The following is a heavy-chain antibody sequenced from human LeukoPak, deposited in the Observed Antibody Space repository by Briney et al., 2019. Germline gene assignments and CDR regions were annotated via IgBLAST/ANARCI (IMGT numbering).Heavy chain of an antibody. V-gene: IGHV3-7*01. Sequence: GGSLRLSCAASGFTFSSYWMSWVRQAPGKGLEWVAKIKQDGNEKYYVDSVKGRFTISRDNAKNSLYLQMNSLRAEDTAVYYCARDDFVSGHDILTAYFYYYYMDVWGKGTTVTVSS. D-gene: IGHD3-9*01. J-gene: IGHJ6*03. CDR1: GFTFSSYW. CDR3: ARDDFVSGHDILTAYFYYYYMDV. CDR2: IKQDGNEK.